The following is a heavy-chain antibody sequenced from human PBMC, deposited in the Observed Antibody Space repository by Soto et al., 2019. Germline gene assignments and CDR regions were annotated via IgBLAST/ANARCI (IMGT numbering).Heavy chain of an antibody. J-gene: IGHJ5*02. V-gene: IGHV1-46*01. CDR3: ARDEVEYSSSSSHWFDP. CDR1: GYTFTSYY. CDR2: INPSGGST. Sequence: QVQLVQSGAEVKKPGASVKGSCKASGYTFTSYYMHWVRQAPGQGLEWLGIINPSGGSTSYAQKFQGRVTMTRDTSTSTVYMELSSMSSEYTAVYYCARDEVEYSSSSSHWFDPWGQGTLVTVSS. D-gene: IGHD6-6*01.